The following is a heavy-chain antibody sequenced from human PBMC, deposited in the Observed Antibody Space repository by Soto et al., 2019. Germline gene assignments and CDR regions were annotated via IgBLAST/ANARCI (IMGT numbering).Heavy chain of an antibody. Sequence: PSETLSLTCTVSGGSISSYYWSWIRQPPGKGLEWIGYIYYSGSTNYNPSLKSRVTISVDTSKNQFSLKLSSVTAADTAVYYCARDKGGPVGGSPYNWFDPWGQGTLVTVSS. CDR2: IYYSGST. CDR1: GGSISSYY. D-gene: IGHD3-10*01. V-gene: IGHV4-59*01. CDR3: ARDKGGPVGGSPYNWFDP. J-gene: IGHJ5*02.